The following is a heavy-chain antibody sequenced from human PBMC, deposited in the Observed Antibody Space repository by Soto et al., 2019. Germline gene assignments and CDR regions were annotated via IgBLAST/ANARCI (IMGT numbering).Heavy chain of an antibody. CDR3: AIYYNDIFTGYSPYF. J-gene: IGHJ4*02. V-gene: IGHV3-7*01. Sequence: GGSLRLSCAASGFTFSSYWMSWVRQAPGKGLEWVANIKQDGSEKYYVDSVKGRFTISRDNAKNSLYLQMNSLRAEDTAVYYCAIYYNDIFTGYSPYFWGQGTLVPVSS. D-gene: IGHD3-9*01. CDR2: IKQDGSEK. CDR1: GFTFSSYW.